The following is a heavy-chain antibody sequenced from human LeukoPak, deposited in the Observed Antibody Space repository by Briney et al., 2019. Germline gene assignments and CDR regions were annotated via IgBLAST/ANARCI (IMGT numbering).Heavy chain of an antibody. J-gene: IGHJ4*02. D-gene: IGHD6-6*01. CDR3: ASHPRLVRYFDS. Sequence: GGSLRLSCAASGFTFSYYWMNWVRQAPGKGLEWVDNIKEDGSEKYYVDSVKGRFTISRDNSKNTLYLQMTSLRAEDTARYYCASHPRLVRYFDSWGQGTLVTVSS. V-gene: IGHV3-7*03. CDR2: IKEDGSEK. CDR1: GFTFSYYW.